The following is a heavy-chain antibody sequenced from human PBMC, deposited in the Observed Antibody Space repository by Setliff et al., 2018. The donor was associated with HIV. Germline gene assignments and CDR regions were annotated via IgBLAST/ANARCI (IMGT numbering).Heavy chain of an antibody. V-gene: IGHV4-34*01. Sequence: PGGSLRLSCAASGITFSSYAMSWVRQAPGKGLEWIGEINHSGSTNYNPSLKSRLTISVDTSKNQFSLKLSSVTAADTAIYYCARQVSIPWGQGTLVTVSS. CDR3: ARQVSIP. J-gene: IGHJ5*02. CDR1: GITFSSYA. CDR2: INHSGST.